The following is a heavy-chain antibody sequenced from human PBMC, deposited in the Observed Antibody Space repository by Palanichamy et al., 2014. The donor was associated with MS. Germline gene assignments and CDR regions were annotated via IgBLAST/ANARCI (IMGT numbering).Heavy chain of an antibody. D-gene: IGHD3-3*01. V-gene: IGHV3-7*03. J-gene: IGHJ3*02. Sequence: EVQLVESGGGLVQPGGSLRLSCTVSGLTFSNNWMSWVRQAPGKGLEWVANVNQGGSETYYVDSVKGRFIISRDNAKNSMHLQMNSLRAEDTAVYYCARHKAIFGVVIMGAFDIWGQGTMVTVSS. CDR2: VNQGGSET. CDR1: GLTFSNNW. CDR3: ARHKAIFGVVIMGAFDI.